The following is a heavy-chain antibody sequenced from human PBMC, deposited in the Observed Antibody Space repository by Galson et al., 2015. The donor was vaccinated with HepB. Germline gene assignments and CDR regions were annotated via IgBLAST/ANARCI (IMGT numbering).Heavy chain of an antibody. D-gene: IGHD3-3*02. CDR2: IRYDGTNK. CDR3: ATMKGVFHFLDY. J-gene: IGHJ4*02. CDR1: GFTFGNAW. V-gene: IGHV3-30*02. Sequence: SLRLSCAASGFTFGNAWMNWVRQAPGKGLEWVALIRYDGTNKDYADSVQGRFSISRDNSNNTLFLQMNSLRPEDTAMYYCATMKGVFHFLDYWGQGSLVTVSS.